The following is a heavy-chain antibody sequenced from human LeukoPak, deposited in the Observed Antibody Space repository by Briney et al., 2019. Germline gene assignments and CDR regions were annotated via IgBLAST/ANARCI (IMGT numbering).Heavy chain of an antibody. Sequence: PGGSLRLSCAASGFTFSSYWMSWVRQAPGKGLEWAASIKQDGSEKYYVDSVKGRFTISRDNAKNSLYLQMNSLRAEDTAVYYCARIGRYQLLSYYYYYMDVWGKGTTVTVSS. J-gene: IGHJ6*03. V-gene: IGHV3-7*01. CDR2: IKQDGSEK. D-gene: IGHD2-2*01. CDR3: ARIGRYQLLSYYYYYMDV. CDR1: GFTFSSYW.